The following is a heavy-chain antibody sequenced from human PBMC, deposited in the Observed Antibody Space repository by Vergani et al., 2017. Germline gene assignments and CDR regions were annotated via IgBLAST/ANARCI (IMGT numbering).Heavy chain of an antibody. D-gene: IGHD1-1*01. CDR2: ISGSGGST. CDR1: GFTFSSYA. V-gene: IGHV3-23*01. Sequence: EVQLLESGGGLVQPGGSLRLSCAASGFTFSSYAMSWVRQAPGKGLEWVSAISGSGGSTYYADSVKGRFTISRDNSKNTLYLQMNSLRAEDTAVYYCAKATAGHTFEQEYYFDYWGQGTLVTVSS. CDR3: AKATAGHTFEQEYYFDY. J-gene: IGHJ4*02.